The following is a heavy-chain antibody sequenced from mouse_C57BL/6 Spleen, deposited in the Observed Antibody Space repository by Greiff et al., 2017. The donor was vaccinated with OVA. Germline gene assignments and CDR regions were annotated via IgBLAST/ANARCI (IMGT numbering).Heavy chain of an antibody. CDR2: INPSNGGT. D-gene: IGHD3-2*02. Sequence: QVQLQQPGTELVKPGASVKLSCKASGYTFTSYWMHWVKQRPGQGLEWIGNINPSNGGTNYNEKFKGKATFTADTSSNTAYMQLSSLTTEDSAIYYCSREGDSSGYGFAYWGKGTLVTVSA. CDR1: GYTFTSYW. J-gene: IGHJ3*01. CDR3: SREGDSSGYGFAY. V-gene: IGHV1-53*01.